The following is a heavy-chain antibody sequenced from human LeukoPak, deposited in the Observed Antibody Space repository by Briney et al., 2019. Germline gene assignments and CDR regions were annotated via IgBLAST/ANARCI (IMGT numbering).Heavy chain of an antibody. Sequence: GVSLRLSCAASGFTFSSYTMNWVRQAPGKGLEWVSSISSSSSYISYADSVKGRFTISRDNAKNSLYLQMNSLGAEDTDVYYSARSTVAATVAFDIWGQGTMVTVSS. D-gene: IGHD6-19*01. CDR1: GFTFSSYT. J-gene: IGHJ3*02. CDR3: ARSTVAATVAFDI. V-gene: IGHV3-21*01. CDR2: ISSSSSYI.